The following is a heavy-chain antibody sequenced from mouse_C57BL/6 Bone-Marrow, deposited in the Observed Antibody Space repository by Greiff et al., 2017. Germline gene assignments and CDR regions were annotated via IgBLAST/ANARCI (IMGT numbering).Heavy chain of an antibody. D-gene: IGHD2-1*01. CDR2: INPSSGYT. CDR1: GYTFTSYT. CDR3: ALYFYFDY. J-gene: IGHJ2*01. V-gene: IGHV1-4*01. Sequence: QVQLQQSGAELARPGASVKMSCKASGYTFTSYTMHWVKQRPGQGLEWIGYINPSSGYTNYNQKFKDKATLTADKSSSTAYMRLGSLTSEDSAVYYCALYFYFDYWGQGTTLTVSS.